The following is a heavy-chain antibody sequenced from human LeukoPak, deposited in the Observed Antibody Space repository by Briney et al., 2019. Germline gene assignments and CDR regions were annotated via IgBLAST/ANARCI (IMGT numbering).Heavy chain of an antibody. V-gene: IGHV4-4*08. Sequence: SETLSLNCIVSNGSISGNYWSWIRQPPGKGLEWIGYIYSSGSTNYNPSLKSRVTISIDTSKRQLSLQVSSVTAGDTAVYYCAKDAIVRDYSNSDYWGQGTLVTVSS. CDR2: IYSSGST. J-gene: IGHJ4*02. CDR3: AKDAIVRDYSNSDY. D-gene: IGHD4-11*01. CDR1: NGSISGNY.